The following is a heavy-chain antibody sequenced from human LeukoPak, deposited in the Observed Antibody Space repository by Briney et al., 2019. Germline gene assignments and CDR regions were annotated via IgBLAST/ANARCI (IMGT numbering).Heavy chain of an antibody. CDR2: ISHTGTSI. D-gene: IGHD3-10*01. Sequence: GGSLRLSCAASGFTFSTYAMTWVRQAPGKGPEWVSIISHTGTSIFYADSVKGRFTISRDNSRNTLYLQMNSLRAEDTAVYYCAKGFRGVISHEAFDIWGQGTMVTVSS. CDR1: GFTFSTYA. V-gene: IGHV3-23*01. J-gene: IGHJ3*02. CDR3: AKGFRGVISHEAFDI.